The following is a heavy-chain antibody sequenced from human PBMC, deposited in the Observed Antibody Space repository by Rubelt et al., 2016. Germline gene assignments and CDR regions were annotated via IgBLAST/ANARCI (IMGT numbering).Heavy chain of an antibody. CDR3: ARGSCSSTSCYFPVYYFDY. CDR2: IYYSGST. D-gene: IGHD2-2*01. J-gene: IGHJ4*02. V-gene: IGHV4-39*07. Sequence: QLQLQESGPGLVKPSETLSLTCTVSGGSISSSSYYWGWIRQPPGKGLEWLGSIYYSGSTSYNPSLKCRVTISVDTSKNQFSLKLSSVTAADTAVYYCARGSCSSTSCYFPVYYFDYWGQGTLVTVSS. CDR1: GGSISSSSYY.